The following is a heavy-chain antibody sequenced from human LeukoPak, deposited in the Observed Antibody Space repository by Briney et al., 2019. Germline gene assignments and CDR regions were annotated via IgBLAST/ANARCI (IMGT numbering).Heavy chain of an antibody. CDR2: IYHSGST. V-gene: IGHV4-30-2*01. CDR1: GGSISSGGYS. Sequence: PSETLSLTCAVSGGSISSGGYSWSWIRQPPGKGLEWIGYIYHSGSTYYNPSLKSRVTISVDRSKNQFSLKLSSVTAADTAVYYCARARSYAGNYYYGMDVWGQGTTVTVSS. D-gene: IGHD1-26*01. J-gene: IGHJ6*02. CDR3: ARARSYAGNYYYGMDV.